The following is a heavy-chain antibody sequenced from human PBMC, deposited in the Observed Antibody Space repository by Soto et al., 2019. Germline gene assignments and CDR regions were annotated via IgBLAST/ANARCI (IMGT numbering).Heavy chain of an antibody. D-gene: IGHD6-13*01. Sequence: QVQLVQSGAEVTKPGASEKVSCKASGNTFTRYGITWVRQAPGQGLEWMGWISVYNGDTNYAQKFQGRVTMTTDTSTSTAHMELRSLRSDDTAVYYCARDLISIAATAYDAFDIWGQGTMVTVSS. CDR2: ISVYNGDT. J-gene: IGHJ3*02. V-gene: IGHV1-18*01. CDR1: GNTFTRYG. CDR3: ARDLISIAATAYDAFDI.